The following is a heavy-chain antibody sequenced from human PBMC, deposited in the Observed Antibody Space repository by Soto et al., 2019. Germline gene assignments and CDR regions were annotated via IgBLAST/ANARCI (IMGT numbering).Heavy chain of an antibody. V-gene: IGHV4-31*03. CDR2: IYYSGST. CDR3: ARVTGGDYSVRVYYFDY. J-gene: IGHJ4*02. Sequence: SETLSLTCTVSGGSISSGGYYWSWIRQHPGKGLEWIGYIYYSGSTYYNPSLKSRVTISVDTSKNQFSLKLSSVTAADTAVYYCARVTGGDYSVRVYYFDYWGQGTLVTVSS. CDR1: GGSISSGGYY. D-gene: IGHD4-17*01.